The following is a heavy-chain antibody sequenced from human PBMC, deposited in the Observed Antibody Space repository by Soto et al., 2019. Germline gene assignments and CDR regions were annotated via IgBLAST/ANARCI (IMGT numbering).Heavy chain of an antibody. CDR2: IYYSGST. J-gene: IGHJ4*02. D-gene: IGHD1-26*01. V-gene: IGHV4-39*01. CDR3: ARRSGSCYFY. CDR1: GGSISSSSYY. Sequence: QLQLQESGPGLVKPSETLSLTCTVSGGSISSSSYYWGWIRQPPGKGLEWIGSIYYSGSTYYNPTLKRRVTISVDSSQNQFSLKLSSVTAADTAVYYCARRSGSCYFYWGQGTLVTVSS.